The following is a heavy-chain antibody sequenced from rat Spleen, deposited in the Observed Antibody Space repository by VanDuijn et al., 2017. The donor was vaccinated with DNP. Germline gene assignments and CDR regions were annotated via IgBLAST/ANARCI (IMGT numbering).Heavy chain of an antibody. Sequence: EVQLVESGGGLVQPGRSLKLSCTASGFTFGNSYMAWVRQAPTKGLEWVASITNSGGSTYYRDSVKGRFTISRDNAKSSLYLQMNSLKSEDTATYYCARHYYSGDYAMEAWGQGTSVTVSS. J-gene: IGHJ4*01. CDR2: ITNSGGST. CDR1: GFTFGNSY. CDR3: ARHYYSGDYAMEA. V-gene: IGHV5-25*01. D-gene: IGHD1-1*01.